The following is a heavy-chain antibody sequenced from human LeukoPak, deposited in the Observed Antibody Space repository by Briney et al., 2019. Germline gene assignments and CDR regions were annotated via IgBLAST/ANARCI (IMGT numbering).Heavy chain of an antibody. D-gene: IGHD3-22*01. CDR1: GFTFSSYA. V-gene: IGHV3-30*04. CDR3: AHYYYDSTSYYYFDY. Sequence: PGGSLRLSCAASGFTFSSYAMHWVRQAPGKGLEWVAVISYDGSNKYYADSVKGRFTISRDNSKNTLYLQMNSLRAEDTAVYYCAHYYYDSTSYYYFDYWGQGTLVTVSS. CDR2: ISYDGSNK. J-gene: IGHJ4*02.